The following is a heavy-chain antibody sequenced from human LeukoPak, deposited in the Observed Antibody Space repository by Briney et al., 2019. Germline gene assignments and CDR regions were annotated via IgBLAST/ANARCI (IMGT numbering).Heavy chain of an antibody. V-gene: IGHV3-30*03. CDR1: GFSFRLYG. CDR3: ARNWFDP. J-gene: IGHJ5*02. CDR2: MLYDGSGI. Sequence: PGGSLRLSCAASGFSFRLYGMHWVRQAPGKGLEWVALMLYDGSGIYYADSVKGRFTISRDKSKNTVYLQMNSLGFEDTAMYYCARNWFDPWGQGTLVTVSS.